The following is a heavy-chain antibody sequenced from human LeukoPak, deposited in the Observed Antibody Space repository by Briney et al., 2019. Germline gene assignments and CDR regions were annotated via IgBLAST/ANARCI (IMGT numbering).Heavy chain of an antibody. CDR2: SAGADST. V-gene: IGHV3-23*01. CDR1: AFTFSSYA. CDR3: ARGAYGDYVS. D-gene: IGHD4-17*01. J-gene: IGHJ4*02. Sequence: GGSLRLSCAASAFTFSSYAMSWVRQAPGEGLEWVSASAGADSTYYADSVQGRFTISRDNSKNTLYLQMSGLRAEDTAVYFCARGAYGDYVSGGQGTLVTVSA.